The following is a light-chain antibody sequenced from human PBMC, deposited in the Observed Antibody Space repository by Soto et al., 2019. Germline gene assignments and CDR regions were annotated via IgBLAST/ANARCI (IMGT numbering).Light chain of an antibody. J-gene: IGKJ3*01. Sequence: EIVFTQSPGTLSLSPGERAILSCRASQSISNNLAWYRQKPGQAPKILIYGASTRATGIPDRFSGSGSGTDFILTISRLEPEDFAVYYCQHYGSSPPFTFGPGTKVDIK. CDR1: QSISNN. V-gene: IGKV3-20*01. CDR3: QHYGSSPPFT. CDR2: GAS.